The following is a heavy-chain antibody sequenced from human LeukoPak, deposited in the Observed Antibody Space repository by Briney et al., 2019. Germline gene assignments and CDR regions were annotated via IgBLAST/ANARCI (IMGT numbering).Heavy chain of an antibody. J-gene: IGHJ4*02. CDR3: ARGSAFTFGGVIVRYGFYDY. CDR2: ISAYNGNT. CDR1: GGTFSSYA. V-gene: IGHV1-18*01. Sequence: ASVKVSCKASGGTFSSYAISWVRQAPGQGLEWMGWISAYNGNTNYAQKLQGRVTMTTDTSTSTAYMELRSLRSDDTAVYYCARGSAFTFGGVIVRYGFYDYWGQGTLVTVSS. D-gene: IGHD3-16*02.